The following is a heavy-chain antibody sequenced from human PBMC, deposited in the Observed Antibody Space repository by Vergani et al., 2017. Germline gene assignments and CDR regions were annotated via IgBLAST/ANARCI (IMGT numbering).Heavy chain of an antibody. CDR3: AKNPGISTTRHYYAMDV. CDR2: ISPGASTV. CDR1: GFTFIMHA. V-gene: IGHV3-48*01. D-gene: IGHD1-1*01. J-gene: IGHJ6*02. Sequence: EVQLLESGGDLVQPGGSLRLSCAASGFTFIMHAMSWVRQAPGKGLEWASHISPGASTVSYTDSVTGRFTVSRDNDNNSLTLDMTTLRVEDTAVYYCAKNPGISTTRHYYAMDVWGQGTTVTVSS.